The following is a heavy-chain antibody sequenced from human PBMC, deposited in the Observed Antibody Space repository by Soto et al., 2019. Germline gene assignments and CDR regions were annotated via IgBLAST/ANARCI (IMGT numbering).Heavy chain of an antibody. Sequence: QVQLVQSGGEVKKPGASVEVSCRTSGYMFTTYGMSWVRQAPGQGLEWMAWISAYNGNKKYAQKFQGRVPMTTDTSTSTVSMELRHLTPDDPGPYFCARTGGGMAARPLEYWGQGTLVTVSS. CDR2: ISAYNGNK. V-gene: IGHV1-18*04. CDR3: ARTGGGMAARPLEY. J-gene: IGHJ4*02. D-gene: IGHD6-6*01. CDR1: GYMFTTYG.